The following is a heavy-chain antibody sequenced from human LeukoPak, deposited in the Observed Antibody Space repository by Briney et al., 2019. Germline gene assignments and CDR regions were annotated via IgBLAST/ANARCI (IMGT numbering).Heavy chain of an antibody. Sequence: SVKVSCKASGGTFSSYAISWVRQAPRQGLEWMGRIIPILGIANYAQKFQGRVTITADKSTSTAYMELSSLRSEDTAVYYYVITGETHFDYWGQGTLVTVSS. D-gene: IGHD1-20*01. CDR3: VITGETHFDY. CDR2: IIPILGIA. J-gene: IGHJ4*02. CDR1: GGTFSSYA. V-gene: IGHV1-69*04.